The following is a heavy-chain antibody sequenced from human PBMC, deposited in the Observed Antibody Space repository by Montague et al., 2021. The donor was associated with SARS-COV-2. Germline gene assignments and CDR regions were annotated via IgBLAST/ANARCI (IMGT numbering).Heavy chain of an antibody. V-gene: IGHV4-59*13. D-gene: IGHD3-10*01. Sequence: SETLSLTCTVSGGSLSTYYWSWLRQPPGKGLECIGYIYYTGNTNYNPSLKSRVTISVDTSKNQFSLKLGSVTAADTAVYYCARFFGPYYYGLDVWGQGTTVTVSS. CDR2: IYYTGNT. CDR3: ARFFGPYYYGLDV. J-gene: IGHJ6*02. CDR1: GGSLSTYY.